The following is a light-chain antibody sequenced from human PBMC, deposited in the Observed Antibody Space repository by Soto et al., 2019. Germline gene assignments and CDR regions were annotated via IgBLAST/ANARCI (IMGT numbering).Light chain of an antibody. J-gene: IGKJ5*01. Sequence: EIVMTQSPATLSVSPGERATLSCRASQSVSSNLAWYQQKPGQAPGLLIYGASTRATGIPARFSGSGSGTEFTLTISSLQSEDFAVYYCQQSNNWPPMTFGQGTRLEIK. CDR1: QSVSSN. V-gene: IGKV3-15*01. CDR3: QQSNNWPPMT. CDR2: GAS.